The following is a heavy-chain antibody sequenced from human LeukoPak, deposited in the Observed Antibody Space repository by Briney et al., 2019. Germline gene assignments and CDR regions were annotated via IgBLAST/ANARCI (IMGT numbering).Heavy chain of an antibody. CDR2: IYYSGST. D-gene: IGHD1/OR15-1a*01. J-gene: IGHJ3*02. Sequence: SQTLSLTCPVSSGSISSGVYYWSWIRQHPGKGLEWIGYIYYSGSTNYNPSLKSRVTISVDTSKNQFSLKLSSVTAADTAVYYCASHSSTRDYAFDIWGQGTMVTVSS. V-gene: IGHV4-31*03. CDR1: SGSISSGVYY. CDR3: ASHSSTRDYAFDI.